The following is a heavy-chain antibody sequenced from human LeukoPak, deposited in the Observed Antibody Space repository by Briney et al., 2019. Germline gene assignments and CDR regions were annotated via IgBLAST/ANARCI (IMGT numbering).Heavy chain of an antibody. J-gene: IGHJ6*03. V-gene: IGHV3-30*18. D-gene: IGHD6-13*01. Sequence: PGRSLRLSCAASGFTFSSYGMHWVRQAPGKGLEWVAVISYDGSNKYYADSVKGRFTISRDNSKNTLYLQMNCLRAEDTAVYYCAKDPKQLVSYYYYYMDVWGKGTTVTVSS. CDR2: ISYDGSNK. CDR1: GFTFSSYG. CDR3: AKDPKQLVSYYYYYMDV.